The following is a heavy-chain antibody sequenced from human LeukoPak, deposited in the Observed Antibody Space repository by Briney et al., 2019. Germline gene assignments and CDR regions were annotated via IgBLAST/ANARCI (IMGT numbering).Heavy chain of an antibody. V-gene: IGHV4-34*01. CDR1: VGSFSDYY. J-gene: IGHJ5*02. D-gene: IGHD2-2*01. CDR2: INYSGST. Sequence: SETLSLTCAVYVGSFSDYYWGWIRQPPGKGLEWIGEINYSGSTNYNPSLKSRVTISVDTSKNQFSLKLSSVTAADTAVYHCARVLSIVVVPGATFWFDPWGQGTLVTVSS. CDR3: ARVLSIVVVPGATFWFDP.